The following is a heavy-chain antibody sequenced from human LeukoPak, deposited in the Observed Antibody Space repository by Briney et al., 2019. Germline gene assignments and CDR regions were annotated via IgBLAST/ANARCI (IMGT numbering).Heavy chain of an antibody. J-gene: IGHJ4*02. V-gene: IGHV4-30-4*08. CDR3: ARGGSYYGSGSYTY. D-gene: IGHD3-10*01. CDR2: INHSGST. Sequence: SQTLSLTCTVSGGSISSGDYYWSWIRQPPGKGLEWIGEINHSGSTNYNPSLKSRVTISVDTSKNQFSLKLSSVTAADTAVYYCARGGSYYGSGSYTYWGQGTLVTVSS. CDR1: GGSISSGDYY.